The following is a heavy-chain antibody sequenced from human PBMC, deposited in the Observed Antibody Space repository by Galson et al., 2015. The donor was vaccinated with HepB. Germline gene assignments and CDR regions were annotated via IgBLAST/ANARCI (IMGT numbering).Heavy chain of an antibody. CDR2: IIPILGIA. Sequence: SVKVSCKASGGTFSSYTISWVRQAPGQGLEWMGRIIPILGIANYAQKFQGRVTITADKSTSTAYMELSSLRSEDTAVYYCASWGGGGDNWYFDLRGRGTLVTVSS. V-gene: IGHV1-69*02. D-gene: IGHD2-21*02. CDR1: GGTFSSYT. J-gene: IGHJ2*01. CDR3: ASWGGGGDNWYFDL.